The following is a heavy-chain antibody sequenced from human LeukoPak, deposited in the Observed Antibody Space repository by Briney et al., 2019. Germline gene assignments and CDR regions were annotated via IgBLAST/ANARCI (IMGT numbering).Heavy chain of an antibody. CDR3: ARGANIVVVPAAISSFDY. Sequence: SETLSLTCAVYGGSFSGYYWSWIRQPPGKGLEWIGEINHSGSTNYNPSFKSRVTISVDTSKNQFSLKLSSVTAADTAVYYCARGANIVVVPAAISSFDYWGQGTLVTVSS. J-gene: IGHJ4*02. CDR1: GGSFSGYY. V-gene: IGHV4-34*01. D-gene: IGHD2-2*02. CDR2: INHSGST.